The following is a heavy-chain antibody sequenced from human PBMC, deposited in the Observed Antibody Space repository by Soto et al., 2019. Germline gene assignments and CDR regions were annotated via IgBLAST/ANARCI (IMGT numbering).Heavy chain of an antibody. D-gene: IGHD6-25*01. V-gene: IGHV4-31*03. CDR3: ARGSRGGDGSGWGDY. CDR2: IYYSGST. Sequence: QVQLQESGPGLVKPSQTLSLTCTVSGGSISSGGYYWSWIRQHPGKGLEWIGYIYYSGSTYYNPSRKRRVTVSVDTPKNQVSLKLGAEPAADTGGGYRARGSRGGDGSGWGDYWGQGTLVTVSS. J-gene: IGHJ4*02. CDR1: GGSISSGGYY.